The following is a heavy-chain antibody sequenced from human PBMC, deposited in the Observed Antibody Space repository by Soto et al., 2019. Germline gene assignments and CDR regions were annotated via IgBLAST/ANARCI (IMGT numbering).Heavy chain of an antibody. J-gene: IGHJ4*02. V-gene: IGHV4-30-2*01. Sequence: SETLSLTCAVSGGSISSGGSSWTWIRQPPGKGLEWIGYIYHSGSTYYNPSLKSRVTVSVDRSKNQFSLKLTSVTAADTAVYYCARGAVVNFDSWGQGTLVTVS. CDR2: IYHSGST. CDR1: GGSISSGGSS. D-gene: IGHD3-22*01. CDR3: ARGAVVNFDS.